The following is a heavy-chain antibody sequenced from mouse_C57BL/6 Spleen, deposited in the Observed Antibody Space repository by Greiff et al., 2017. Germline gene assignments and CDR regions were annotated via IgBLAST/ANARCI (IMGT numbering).Heavy chain of an antibody. J-gene: IGHJ1*03. CDR3: ASRERWYFDV. Sequence: DVMLVESGGGLVKPGGSLKLSCAASGFTFSSYAMSWVRQTPEKRLEWVATISDGGSYTYYPDNVKGRFTISRDNAKNNLYLQMSHLKSEDTAMYYCASRERWYFDVWGTGTTVTVSS. CDR2: ISDGGSYT. CDR1: GFTFSSYA. D-gene: IGHD3-3*01. V-gene: IGHV5-4*03.